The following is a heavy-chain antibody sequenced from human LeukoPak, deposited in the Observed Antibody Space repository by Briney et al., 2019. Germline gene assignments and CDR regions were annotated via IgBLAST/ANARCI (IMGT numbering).Heavy chain of an antibody. CDR3: ARDRYSSGWCFDY. D-gene: IGHD6-19*01. CDR2: IWYDGSNK. J-gene: IGHJ4*02. Sequence: PGGSLRLSCAASGFTFSSYGMHWVRQAPGKGLERVAVIWYDGSNKYYADSVKGRFTISRDNSKNTLYLQMNSLRAEDTAVYYCARDRYSSGWCFDYWGQGTLVTVSS. CDR1: GFTFSSYG. V-gene: IGHV3-33*01.